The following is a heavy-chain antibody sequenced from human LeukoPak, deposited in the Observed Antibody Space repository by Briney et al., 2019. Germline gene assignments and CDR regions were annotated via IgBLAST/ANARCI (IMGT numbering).Heavy chain of an antibody. CDR2: INHSGST. D-gene: IGHD1-1*01. J-gene: IGHJ4*02. Sequence: SETLSLTCAVYGGSFSGYYWSWIRQPPGKGLEWIGEINHSGSTNYNPSLKRRVTISVDTSKNQFSLKLSSVTAADTAVYYCARERTGTTDDRIDYWGQGTLVTVSS. CDR3: ARERTGTTDDRIDY. V-gene: IGHV4-34*01. CDR1: GGSFSGYY.